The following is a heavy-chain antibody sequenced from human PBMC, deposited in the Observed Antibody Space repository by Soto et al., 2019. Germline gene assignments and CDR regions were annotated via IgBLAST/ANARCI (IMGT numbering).Heavy chain of an antibody. J-gene: IGHJ6*03. CDR2: IYYSGST. Sequence: PSETLSLTCTVSGGSISSFYWSWIRQPPGKGLEWIGYIYYSGSTTYNPSLQSRVTISVDTSKNQFSLILSSVTAADTAVYYCARQDSPYYYYYMDIWGKGTTVTVAS. CDR3: ARQDSPYYYYYMDI. CDR1: GGSISSFY. V-gene: IGHV4-59*08. D-gene: IGHD2-15*01.